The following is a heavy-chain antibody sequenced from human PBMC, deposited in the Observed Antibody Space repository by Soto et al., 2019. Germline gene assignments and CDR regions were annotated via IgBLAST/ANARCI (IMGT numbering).Heavy chain of an antibody. Sequence: TLSLTFTVSGDSIGGVGYWSWIRQFPGRGLEWIGCISSSGSTYYNPALNNRISLSLDTSQNQFSLKLLSVTAADTAIYYCARSGVTGIVIPSHWFDPWGQRTLVTVPS. J-gene: IGHJ5*02. CDR1: GDSIGGVGY. CDR2: ISSSGST. V-gene: IGHV4-31*03. CDR3: ARSGVTGIVIPSHWFDP. D-gene: IGHD2-21*02.